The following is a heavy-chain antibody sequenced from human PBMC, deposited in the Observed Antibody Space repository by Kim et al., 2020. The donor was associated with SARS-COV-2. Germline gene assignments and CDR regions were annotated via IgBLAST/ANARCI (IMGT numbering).Heavy chain of an antibody. Sequence: AQKLQGRVTMTTDTSTSTAYMELRSLRSDDTAVYYCARGKVVVPAAASDYWGQGTLVTVSS. J-gene: IGHJ4*02. D-gene: IGHD2-2*01. CDR3: ARGKVVVPAAASDY. V-gene: IGHV1-18*01.